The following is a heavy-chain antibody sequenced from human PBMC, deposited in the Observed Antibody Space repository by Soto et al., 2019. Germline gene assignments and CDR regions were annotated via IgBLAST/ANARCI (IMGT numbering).Heavy chain of an antibody. V-gene: IGHV4-31*03. CDR3: ARGTIAVAGYYFAY. J-gene: IGHJ4*02. CDR1: GGSISSGGYY. D-gene: IGHD6-19*01. CDR2: IYYSGST. Sequence: PSETLSLTCTVSGGSISSGGYYWSWIRQHPGKGLEWIGYIYYSGSTYYNPSLKSRVTISVDTSKNQFSLKLSSVTAADTAVYYCARGTIAVAGYYFAYWGQGTLVTVSS.